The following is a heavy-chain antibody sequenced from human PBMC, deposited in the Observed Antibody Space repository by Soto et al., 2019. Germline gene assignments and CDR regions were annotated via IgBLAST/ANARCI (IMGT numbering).Heavy chain of an antibody. CDR3: TSGDY. V-gene: IGHV4-31*03. J-gene: IGHJ4*02. Sequence: QVHLQESGPGLVKPSQTLSLACSVSGESITSLGYYWTWVRQPPGKGLEWIGFVSYTGSTFYNSALRSRVTISRHTLQNQFFLDVKSVTVADTARYVCTSGDYWGQGVLVTVSS. CDR1: GESITSLGYY. CDR2: VSYTGST.